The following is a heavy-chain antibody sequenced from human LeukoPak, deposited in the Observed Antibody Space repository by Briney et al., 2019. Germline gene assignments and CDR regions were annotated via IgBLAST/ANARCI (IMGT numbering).Heavy chain of an antibody. V-gene: IGHV4-61*05. D-gene: IGHD3-22*01. J-gene: IGHJ3*02. CDR3: AGLYYYDSSGSNAFDI. CDR2: IYYSGST. CDR1: GGSISSSSYY. Sequence: SETLSLTCTVSGGSISSSSYYWGWIRQPPGKGLEWIGYIYYSGSTNYNPSLKSRVTISVDTSKNQFSLKLSSVTAADTAVYYCAGLYYYDSSGSNAFDIWGQGTMVTVSS.